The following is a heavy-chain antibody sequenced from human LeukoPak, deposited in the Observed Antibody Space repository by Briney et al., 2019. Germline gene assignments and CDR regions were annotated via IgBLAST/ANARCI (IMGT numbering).Heavy chain of an antibody. Sequence: ASVKVSCKASGYTFNYYAVHWVRQAPGQRLEWMGWTNVGNDYTESSQKFQDRLTITSDTTATTVYMELSSLRSEDTAVYYCAREIDRDDYNRFFDYWGQGTLVTVSS. V-gene: IGHV1-3*01. J-gene: IGHJ4*02. CDR1: GYTFNYYA. CDR2: TNVGNDYT. CDR3: AREIDRDDYNRFFDY. D-gene: IGHD5-24*01.